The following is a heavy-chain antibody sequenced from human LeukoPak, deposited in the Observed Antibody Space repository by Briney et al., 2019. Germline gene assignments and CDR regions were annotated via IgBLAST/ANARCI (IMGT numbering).Heavy chain of an antibody. CDR2: IYYSGST. Sequence: SETLSLTCAVSGGSISSYYWSWIRQPPGKGLEWIGYIYYSGSTNYNPSLKSRVTISVDTSKNQFSLKLSSVTAADTAVYYCARGPVRTYYYDSSGSSNWFDPWGQGTLVTVSS. J-gene: IGHJ5*02. D-gene: IGHD3-22*01. CDR3: ARGPVRTYYYDSSGSSNWFDP. V-gene: IGHV4-59*01. CDR1: GGSISSYY.